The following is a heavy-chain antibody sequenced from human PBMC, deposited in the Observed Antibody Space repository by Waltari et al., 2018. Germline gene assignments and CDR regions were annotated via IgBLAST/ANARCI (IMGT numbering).Heavy chain of an antibody. CDR1: GYTFTSYY. J-gene: IGHJ4*02. V-gene: IGHV1-46*01. CDR2: INPSGGST. D-gene: IGHD3-22*01. Sequence: QVQLVQSGAEVKKPGASVKVSCKASGYTFTSYYMHWVRQAPGQGLEWMGIINPSGGSTSYAQKFQGRVTMTRDTSTSTVYMELSSLRSEDTAVYDCARDYYDSSGYSGQGHYYFDYWGQGTLVTVSS. CDR3: ARDYYDSSGYSGQGHYYFDY.